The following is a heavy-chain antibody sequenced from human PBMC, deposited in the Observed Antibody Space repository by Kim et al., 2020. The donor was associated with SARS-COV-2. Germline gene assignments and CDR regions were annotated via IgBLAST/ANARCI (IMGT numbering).Heavy chain of an antibody. CDR3: AKTVSGSCDY. CDR2: ISYDASNK. CDR1: GFTFSTYA. J-gene: IGHJ4*02. D-gene: IGHD2-15*01. V-gene: IGHV3-30*18. Sequence: GGSLRLSCAASGFTFSTYAMHWVRQTPGKGLEWVAVISYDASNKYYADSVKGRFTISRDDSKNTLYLQMNSLRSEDTALYYCAKTVSGSCDYWGQGTLVT.